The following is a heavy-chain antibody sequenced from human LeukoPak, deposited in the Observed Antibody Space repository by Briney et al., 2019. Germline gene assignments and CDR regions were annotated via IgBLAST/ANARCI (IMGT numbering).Heavy chain of an antibody. Sequence: TQTLSLTCTVSGCSISSGGYSWSWIRQPPGKGLECIGYIYYSGSTYYSPSLKSRVTISVDTSKNHFSLKLSSVTAADTALYYCARAPATVVEFDYWGQGTLVTVSS. D-gene: IGHD4-23*01. CDR1: GCSISSGGYS. V-gene: IGHV4-31*03. CDR2: IYYSGST. J-gene: IGHJ4*02. CDR3: ARAPATVVEFDY.